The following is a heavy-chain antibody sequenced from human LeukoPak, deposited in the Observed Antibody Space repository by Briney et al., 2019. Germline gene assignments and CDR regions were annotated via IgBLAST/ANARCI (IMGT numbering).Heavy chain of an antibody. CDR2: INHSGGT. CDR3: ARGLGGVISFFDY. D-gene: IGHD3-16*02. V-gene: IGHV4-34*01. Sequence: SETLSLTCAVYGGSFRGYYWRWIRPPPGKGLEWIGAINHSGGTNYNPSLKSRFTISVDTSKNQFSLKLSSVTAADTAVYYCARGLGGVISFFDYWGQGTLVTVSS. J-gene: IGHJ4*02. CDR1: GGSFRGYY.